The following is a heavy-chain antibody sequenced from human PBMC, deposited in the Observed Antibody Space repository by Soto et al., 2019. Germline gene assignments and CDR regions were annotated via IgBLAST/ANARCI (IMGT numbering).Heavy chain of an antibody. J-gene: IGHJ6*02. Sequence: VQLVQSGVEVKKPGASVKVSCKASGYIFTGYHMHWVRQAPGQGLEWMGWINPNSGGTKYAQKFQGRVTMTRDTSISTAYMELSSLRSDDTAVYYCARDELPIYYYGMDVWGQGTTVTVSS. D-gene: IGHD1-7*01. CDR1: GYIFTGYH. V-gene: IGHV1-2*02. CDR2: INPNSGGT. CDR3: ARDELPIYYYGMDV.